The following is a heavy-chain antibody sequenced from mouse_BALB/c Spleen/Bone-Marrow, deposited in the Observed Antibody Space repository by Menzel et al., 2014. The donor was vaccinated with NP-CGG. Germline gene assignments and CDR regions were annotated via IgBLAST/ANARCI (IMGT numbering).Heavy chain of an antibody. D-gene: IGHD2-10*02. CDR3: ARDVGYGNYFVY. CDR2: SRNKAKYYTT. J-gene: IGHJ3*01. V-gene: IGHV7-1*02. CDR1: GFTFSDFY. Sequence: EVQGVESGGGLVQPGDSLRLSCATSGFTFSDFYMEWVRQPPGKRLEWIAASRNKAKYYTTEYSASVKGRFIVSRDTSQSVLYLQMNALRAEDTAVYYCARDVGYGNYFVYWGQGTLVPVSA.